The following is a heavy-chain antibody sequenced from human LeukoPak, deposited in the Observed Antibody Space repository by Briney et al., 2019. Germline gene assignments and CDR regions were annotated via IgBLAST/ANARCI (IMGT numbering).Heavy chain of an antibody. CDR1: GGSISSSSYY. V-gene: IGHV4-39*01. Sequence: PSETLSLTCTVSGGSISSSSYYWGWIRQPPGKGLEWIGSIYYSGSTYYNPSLKSRVTISVDTSKNQFSRKLSSVTAADTAVYYCARLVVAGNYFDYWGQGTLVTVSS. D-gene: IGHD2-15*01. CDR3: ARLVVAGNYFDY. CDR2: IYYSGST. J-gene: IGHJ4*02.